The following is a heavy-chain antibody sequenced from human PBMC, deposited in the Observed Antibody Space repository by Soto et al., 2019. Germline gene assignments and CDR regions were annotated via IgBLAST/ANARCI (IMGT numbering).Heavy chain of an antibody. CDR2: ISWNSGSI. CDR1: GFTFDDYA. Sequence: EVQLVESGGGLVQPGRSLRLSCAASGFTFDDYAMHWVRQAPGKGLEWVSGISWNSGSIGYADSVKGRFTISRDNAKNSLYLQMKSLRAADNALYYCAKAIERVSYRRWDDLDYWGQGTLVTVSS. V-gene: IGHV3-9*01. CDR3: AKAIERVSYRRWDDLDY. D-gene: IGHD1-26*01. J-gene: IGHJ4*02.